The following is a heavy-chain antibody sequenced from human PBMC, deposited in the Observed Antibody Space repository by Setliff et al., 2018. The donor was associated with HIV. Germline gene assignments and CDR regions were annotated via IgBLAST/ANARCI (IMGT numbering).Heavy chain of an antibody. J-gene: IGHJ6*03. CDR1: GFTFSRYW. D-gene: IGHD6-6*01. CDR2: IEEDGSVT. Sequence: GSLRLSCVASGFTFSRYWMSWVRQAPGKGLEFVANIEEDGSVTNYVDSVKGRFTISRDNAKNLVFLQMSSLRAEDTAAYYCARGLRSSTYYYYYYMDVWGKGTTVTVSS. V-gene: IGHV3-7*03. CDR3: ARGLRSSTYYYYYYMDV.